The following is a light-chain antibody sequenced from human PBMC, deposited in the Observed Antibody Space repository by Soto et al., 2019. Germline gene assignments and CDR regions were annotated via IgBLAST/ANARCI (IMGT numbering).Light chain of an antibody. CDR2: LGS. CDR3: MQALQTPLT. V-gene: IGKV2-28*01. Sequence: DIVMTQSPLSLPVTPGEPSSISFSASQSLLHSNGYNYVDWYLQKPGQSPQLLIYLGSSRASGVPDRFSGSGSGTDFTLKISRVEAEDVGVYYCMQALQTPLTFGGGTKVDIK. CDR1: QSLLHSNGYNY. J-gene: IGKJ4*01.